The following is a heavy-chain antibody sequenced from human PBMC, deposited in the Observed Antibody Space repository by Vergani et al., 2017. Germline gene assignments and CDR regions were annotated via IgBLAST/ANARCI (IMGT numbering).Heavy chain of an antibody. J-gene: IGHJ4*02. CDR1: GYTFTGYY. Sequence: QVQLVQSGAEVKKPGASVKVSCKASGYTFTGYYMHWVRQAPGQGLEWMGGIIPIFGTANYAQKFQGRVTITADESTSTAYMELSSLRSEDTAVYYCARGGERYCSSTSCYTGYFDYWGQGTLVTVSS. V-gene: IGHV1-69*01. D-gene: IGHD2-2*02. CDR3: ARGGERYCSSTSCYTGYFDY. CDR2: IIPIFGTA.